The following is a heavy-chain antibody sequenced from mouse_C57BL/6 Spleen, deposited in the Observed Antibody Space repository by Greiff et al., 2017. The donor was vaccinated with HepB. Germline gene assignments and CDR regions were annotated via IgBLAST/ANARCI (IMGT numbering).Heavy chain of an antibody. CDR1: GYTFTSYT. V-gene: IGHV1-4*01. CDR2: INPSSGYT. J-gene: IGHJ2*01. CDR3: ARGGSLYFDY. Sequence: VQLQQSGAELARPGASVKMSCKASGYTFTSYTMHWVKQRPGQGLEWIGYINPSSGYTKYNQKFKDKATLTADKSSSTAYMQLRSLTSEDSAVEYCARGGSLYFDYWGQGTTLTVSS.